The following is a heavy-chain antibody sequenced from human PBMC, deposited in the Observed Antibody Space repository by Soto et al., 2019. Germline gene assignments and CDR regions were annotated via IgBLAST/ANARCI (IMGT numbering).Heavy chain of an antibody. CDR2: ISASGGNT. J-gene: IGHJ4*02. V-gene: IGHV3-23*01. D-gene: IGHD3-22*01. CDR3: AKMEPNYDSSGLDY. CDR1: GFTFSICA. Sequence: EVQLLESGGGLVQPGGSLRLSCAPSGFTFSICAMSWVRQAPGKGLEWVSTISASGGNTYYADSGKGRFAISRDNSESTLYLQMNRLRAGDTALYYCAKMEPNYDSSGLDYWGQGTLVTVSS.